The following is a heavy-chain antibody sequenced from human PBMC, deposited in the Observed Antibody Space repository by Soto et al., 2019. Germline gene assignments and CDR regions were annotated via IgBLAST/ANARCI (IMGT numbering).Heavy chain of an antibody. CDR1: GFTFSSYS. Sequence: PGGSLRLSCAASGFTFSSYSMNWVRQAPGKGLEWVAVIWYDGSNKYYADSVKGRFTISRDNSKNTLYLQMNSLRAEDTAVYYCARDHLIVAGTNYYGMDGWGQGTTVTVSS. CDR3: ARDHLIVAGTNYYGMDG. J-gene: IGHJ6*02. D-gene: IGHD6-19*01. CDR2: IWYDGSNK. V-gene: IGHV3-33*08.